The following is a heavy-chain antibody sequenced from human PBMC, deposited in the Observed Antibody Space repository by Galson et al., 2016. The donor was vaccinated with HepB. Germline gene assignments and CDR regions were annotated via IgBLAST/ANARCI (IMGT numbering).Heavy chain of an antibody. V-gene: IGHV1-2*04. CDR1: GYTFTDYY. D-gene: IGHD6-25*01. J-gene: IGHJ3*02. Sequence: SVKVSCKASGYTFTDYYMHWVRQAPGQGLEWMGWINPNSGGTNYAQKFQGWVTMTRDTSISTAYMELTSLTSDATAIYYCATSTGYRSGWGAFDIWGQGTMVTVS. CDR3: ATSTGYRSGWGAFDI. CDR2: INPNSGGT.